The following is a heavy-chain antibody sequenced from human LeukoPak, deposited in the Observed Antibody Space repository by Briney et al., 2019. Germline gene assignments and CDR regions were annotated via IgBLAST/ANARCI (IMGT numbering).Heavy chain of an antibody. CDR1: GFTFDDYA. V-gene: IGHV3-9*01. CDR2: ISWNSGSI. D-gene: IGHD5-12*01. J-gene: IGHJ4*02. Sequence: GGSLTLSCPASGFTFDDYAMHWVRQAPGKGLEWVSGISWNSGSIGYADSVKGRFTIFRDNAKNSLYLQMNSLRAEDTALYYCAKDRRLRVWGDIFDYWGQGTLVTVSS. CDR3: AKDRRLRVWGDIFDY.